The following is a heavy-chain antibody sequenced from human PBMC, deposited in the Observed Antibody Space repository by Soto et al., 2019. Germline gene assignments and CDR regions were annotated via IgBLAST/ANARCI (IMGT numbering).Heavy chain of an antibody. D-gene: IGHD6-13*01. CDR2: MNPKSGNT. J-gene: IGHJ5*02. CDR1: GYTFTNND. CDR3: ARDAGGSSPWVP. V-gene: IGHV1-8*02. Sequence: QVQLVQSGGEVKKPGASVKVSCKASGYTFTNNDINWVRQASGQGLEWMGWMNPKSGNTGYAQKFQGRVTMTRNTSISTAYMELSSLRSEYTAVYYCARDAGGSSPWVPWGQGTLVTVSS.